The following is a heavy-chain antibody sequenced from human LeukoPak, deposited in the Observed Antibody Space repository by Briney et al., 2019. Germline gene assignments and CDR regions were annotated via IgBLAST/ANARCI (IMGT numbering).Heavy chain of an antibody. Sequence: PSETLSLTCAVYGGSFSGYYWSWIRQPPGKGLEWIGEINHSGSTNYNPSLESRVTISVDTSKNQFSLKLSSVTAADTAVYYCARLGFGSSSWYGDDAFDIWGQGTMVTVSS. D-gene: IGHD6-13*01. CDR1: GGSFSGYY. CDR2: INHSGST. V-gene: IGHV4-34*01. CDR3: ARLGFGSSSWYGDDAFDI. J-gene: IGHJ3*02.